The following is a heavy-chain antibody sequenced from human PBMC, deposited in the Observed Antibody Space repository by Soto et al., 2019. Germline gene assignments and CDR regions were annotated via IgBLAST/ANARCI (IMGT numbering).Heavy chain of an antibody. J-gene: IGHJ6*02. CDR1: GFTFSSYW. CDR3: ARDTAMVAYYYYGMDV. D-gene: IGHD5-18*01. CDR2: IKQDGSEK. V-gene: IGHV3-7*03. Sequence: GSLRLSCAASGFTFSSYWMSWVRQAPGKGLEWVANIKQDGSEKYYVDSVKGRFTISRDNAKNSLYLQMNSLRAEDTAVYYCARDTAMVAYYYYGMDVWGQGTTVTVSS.